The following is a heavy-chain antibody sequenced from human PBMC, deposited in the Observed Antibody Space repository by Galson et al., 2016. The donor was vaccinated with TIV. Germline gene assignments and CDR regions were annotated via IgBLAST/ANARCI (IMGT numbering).Heavy chain of an antibody. V-gene: IGHV3-21*01. J-gene: IGHJ3*02. CDR2: ISSRSSYT. CDR3: ARDGARVGAHDAFDI. Sequence: SLRLSCAASGFTFSSYKMNWVRQAPGKGLEWVSSISSRSSYTQYADSVTGRVTISSDNANNSLYLQMNSLRAEDTAVYYCARDGARVGAHDAFDIWGQGTLVTVSS. D-gene: IGHD3-16*01. CDR1: GFTFSSYK.